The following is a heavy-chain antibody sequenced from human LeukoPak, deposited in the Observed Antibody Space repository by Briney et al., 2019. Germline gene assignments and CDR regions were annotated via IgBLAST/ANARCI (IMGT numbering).Heavy chain of an antibody. Sequence: GGSLRLSCAASGFTFSSYAMHWVRQAPGKGLEWVAVMSYDGSNKYYADSVKGRFTISRDNSKNTLYLQMNSLRAEDTAVYYCARDQYGYWGQGTLVTVSS. CDR2: MSYDGSNK. CDR3: ARDQYGY. J-gene: IGHJ4*02. V-gene: IGHV3-30*04. CDR1: GFTFSSYA. D-gene: IGHD2-2*01.